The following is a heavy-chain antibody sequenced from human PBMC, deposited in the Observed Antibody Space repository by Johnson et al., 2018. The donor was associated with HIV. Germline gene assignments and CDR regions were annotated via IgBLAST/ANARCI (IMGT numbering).Heavy chain of an antibody. CDR1: GFTFSSYG. D-gene: IGHD3-9*01. J-gene: IGHJ3*01. CDR2: IWYDGSNK. CDR3: ARERCSDRLTGYHAFDV. V-gene: IGHV3-33*08. Sequence: HVQLVESGGGVVQPGRSLRLSCAASGFTFSSYGMHWVRQAPGKGLEWAAVIWYDGSNKYYADSVRGRITISRDNSKNTLYLQMNSLRAEDTAVYFCARERCSDRLTGYHAFDVWGQGTMVTVSS.